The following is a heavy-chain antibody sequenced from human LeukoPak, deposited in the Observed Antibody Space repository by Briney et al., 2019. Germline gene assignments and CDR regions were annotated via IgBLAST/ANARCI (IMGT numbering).Heavy chain of an antibody. Sequence: GRSLRLSRAASGFTFSSYGMHWVRQAPGKGLGWVAVIWYDGSNKYYGDSVKGRFTISRDNSKKTLYLQMNSLRVEDTAVYYCARGDGYNDAEYLQHWGQGTLVTVS. V-gene: IGHV3-33*01. J-gene: IGHJ1*01. CDR1: GFTFSSYG. D-gene: IGHD5-24*01. CDR3: ARGDGYNDAEYLQH. CDR2: IWYDGSNK.